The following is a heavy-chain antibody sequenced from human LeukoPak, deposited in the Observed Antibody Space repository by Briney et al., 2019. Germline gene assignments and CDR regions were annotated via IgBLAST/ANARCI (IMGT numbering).Heavy chain of an antibody. CDR2: INPNSGGT. J-gene: IGHJ4*02. CDR1: GYTFTGYY. Sequence: ASVKVSCKASGYTFTGYYMHWVRQAPGQGLEWMGRINPNSGGTNYAQKFQGRVSMTRDTSISTAYMELSRLRSGDTAVYYCARVYKLENYFDYWGQGTLVTVSS. V-gene: IGHV1-2*06. CDR3: ARVYKLENYFDY. D-gene: IGHD3-10*01.